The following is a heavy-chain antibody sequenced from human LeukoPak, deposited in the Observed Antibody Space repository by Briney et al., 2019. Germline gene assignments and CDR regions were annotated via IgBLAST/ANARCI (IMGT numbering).Heavy chain of an antibody. J-gene: IGHJ6*04. Sequence: GGTLRLSCAASGFTFSNYGMSWVRQAPGKGLEWVSGISGSGGSTYYADSVKGRFTISRDNSKNTLYLQMNSLRAEDTAVYYCAELGITMIGGVWGKGTTVTISS. V-gene: IGHV3-23*01. D-gene: IGHD3-10*02. CDR1: GFTFSNYG. CDR2: ISGSGGST. CDR3: AELGITMIGGV.